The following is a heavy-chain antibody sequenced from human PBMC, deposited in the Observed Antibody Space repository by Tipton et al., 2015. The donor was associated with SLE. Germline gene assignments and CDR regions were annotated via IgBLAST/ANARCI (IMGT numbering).Heavy chain of an antibody. V-gene: IGHV3-7*01. CDR2: IRPDGGEI. Sequence: SLRLSCADSGFASSSYWMAWVRQAPGKGLEWVANIRPDGGEIFYVDSVKGRFTISRGNAKNSLYLQMNSLRVEDTAVYYCARETSQGWYFDLWGRGTLVTVSS. J-gene: IGHJ2*01. CDR1: GFASSSYW. CDR3: ARETSQGWYFDL.